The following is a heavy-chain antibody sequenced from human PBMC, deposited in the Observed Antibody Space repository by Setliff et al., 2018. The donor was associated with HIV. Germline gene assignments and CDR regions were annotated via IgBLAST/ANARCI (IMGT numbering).Heavy chain of an antibody. V-gene: IGHV1-2*06. J-gene: IGHJ4*02. CDR2: INPNSGGT. D-gene: IGHD6-19*01. Sequence: ASVKVSCKTSGYTFSDYGITWVRQAPGQGLEWMGRINPNSGGTNYAQKFQGRVTMTRDTSISTAYMELSRLRSDDTAVYYCARDEVIEVAGDFDNWGQGTLVTVSS. CDR3: ARDEVIEVAGDFDN. CDR1: GYTFSDYG.